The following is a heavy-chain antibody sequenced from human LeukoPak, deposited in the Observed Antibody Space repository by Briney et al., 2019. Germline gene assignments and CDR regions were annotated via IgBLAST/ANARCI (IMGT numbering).Heavy chain of an antibody. V-gene: IGHV3-15*01. Sequence: GGSLRLSCAASGFTFSNAWMSWVRQAPGKGLEWVGRIKSKTGGGTTDYAAPVKGRFTISRDDSKNTLYLQMNSLKTEDTAVYYCTTDYGDQFDYWGQGTLVTVSS. D-gene: IGHD4-17*01. J-gene: IGHJ4*02. CDR2: IKSKTGGGTT. CDR1: GFTFSNAW. CDR3: TTDYGDQFDY.